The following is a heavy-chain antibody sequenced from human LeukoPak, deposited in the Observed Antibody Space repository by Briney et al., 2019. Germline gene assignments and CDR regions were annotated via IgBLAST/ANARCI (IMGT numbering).Heavy chain of an antibody. Sequence: PSETLSLTCAVYGGSFSAYYWSWIRQPPGKGLEWIGEISHSGGTNYNPSLKSRVTISVDTSKDQFSLKLSPVTAADTGVYYCARQNGYFEWSPLRYYGMDVWGKGTTVTVSS. CDR1: GGSFSAYY. D-gene: IGHD3-9*01. CDR3: ARQNGYFEWSPLRYYGMDV. J-gene: IGHJ6*04. CDR2: ISHSGGT. V-gene: IGHV4-34*01.